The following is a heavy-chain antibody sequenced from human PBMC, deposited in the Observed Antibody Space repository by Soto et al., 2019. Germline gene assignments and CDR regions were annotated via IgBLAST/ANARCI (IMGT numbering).Heavy chain of an antibody. Sequence: EVQMVESGGGLVKPGGSQRLSCKALKFAITSHVMTWVRQAPGKGLEWVSGISASGGSTFYADSVLGRFTISRDDTRNMVYLQIDSLRADDTAVYYCAKRTGDYYFYGLDAWGQGTTVVVSS. CDR1: KFAITSHV. J-gene: IGHJ6*02. CDR3: AKRTGDYYFYGLDA. CDR2: ISASGGST. D-gene: IGHD7-27*01. V-gene: IGHV3-23*04.